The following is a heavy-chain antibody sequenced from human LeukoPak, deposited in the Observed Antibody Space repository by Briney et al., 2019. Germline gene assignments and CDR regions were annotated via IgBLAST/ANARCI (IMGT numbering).Heavy chain of an antibody. CDR3: ARGRSGYYTRRWYFDL. CDR2: IYTSGST. CDR1: GGSINSYY. J-gene: IGHJ2*01. V-gene: IGHV4-4*07. Sequence: SETLSLTCTVSGGSINSYYWSWIRQPAGKGLEWIGRIYTSGSTNYNPSLKSRVTMSVDTSKNQFSLKLSSVTAADTAVYYCARGRSGYYTRRWYFDLWGRGTLVTVSS. D-gene: IGHD3-3*01.